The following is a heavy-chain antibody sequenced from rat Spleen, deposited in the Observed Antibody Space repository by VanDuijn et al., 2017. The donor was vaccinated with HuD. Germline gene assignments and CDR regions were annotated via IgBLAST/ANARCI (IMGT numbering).Heavy chain of an antibody. D-gene: IGHD5-1*01. CDR2: ISTGGGNT. CDR3: TTPGSGYFDY. J-gene: IGHJ2*01. CDR1: GFTFSNYY. V-gene: IGHV5-25*01. Sequence: EVQLVESGGGLVQPGRSMKLSCAASGFTFSNYYMAWVRQAPTKGLECVASISTGGGNTNYRDSVKGRFTISRDNAKSSLYLQMDSLRSEDTATYYCTTPGSGYFDYWGQGVMVTVS.